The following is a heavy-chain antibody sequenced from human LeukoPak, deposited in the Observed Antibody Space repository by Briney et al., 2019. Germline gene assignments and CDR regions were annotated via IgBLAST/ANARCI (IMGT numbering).Heavy chain of an antibody. CDR3: ARDKTGNNSFDP. CDR1: GGSISNYY. Sequence: SETLSLTCTVSGGSISNYYWSWIRQPPGKGLEWIGYVSYSGSPNYNPSLNSRVTISVDTSKSQFSLKLSSVTAADTAVYYCARDKTGNNSFDPWGQGTLVTVSS. CDR2: VSYSGSP. D-gene: IGHD1-1*01. J-gene: IGHJ5*02. V-gene: IGHV4-59*13.